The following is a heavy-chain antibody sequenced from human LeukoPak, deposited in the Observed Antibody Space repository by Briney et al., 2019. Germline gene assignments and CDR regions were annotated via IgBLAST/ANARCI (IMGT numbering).Heavy chain of an antibody. CDR2: ISAYNGNT. J-gene: IGHJ5*02. V-gene: IGHV1-18*01. CDR3: ARDYGEGETLLENWFDP. CDR1: GYTFTSYG. D-gene: IGHD4-17*01. Sequence: GASVKVSCKASGYTFTSYGISWVRQAPGQGLEWMGWISAYNGNTNYAQKLQGRVTMTTDTSTSTAYMELRSLRSDDTAVYYCARDYGEGETLLENWFDPWGQGTLVTVSS.